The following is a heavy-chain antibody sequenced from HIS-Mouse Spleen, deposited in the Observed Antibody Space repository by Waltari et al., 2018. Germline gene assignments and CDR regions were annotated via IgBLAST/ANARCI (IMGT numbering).Heavy chain of an antibody. CDR1: GVSISSSSYC. CDR2: IDYSGRT. Sequence: QLQLQASVPGLVKPSETLSLTCTVSGVSISSSSYCWRWIRQPPGKGLAWIGGIDYSGRTYYNPSLKSRVTISVDTSKNQFSLKLSSVTAADTAVYYCAREIPYSSSWYDWYFDLWGRGTLVTVSS. CDR3: AREIPYSSSWYDWYFDL. V-gene: IGHV4-39*07. J-gene: IGHJ2*01. D-gene: IGHD6-13*01.